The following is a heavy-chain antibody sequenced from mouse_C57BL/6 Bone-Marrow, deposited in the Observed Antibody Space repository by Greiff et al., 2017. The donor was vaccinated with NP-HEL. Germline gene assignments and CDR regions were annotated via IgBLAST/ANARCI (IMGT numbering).Heavy chain of an antibody. CDR1: GFTFSSYA. J-gene: IGHJ3*01. V-gene: IGHV5-4*01. Sequence: EVQGVESGGGLVKPGGSLKLSCAASGFTFSSYAMSWVRQTPEKRLEWVATISDGGSYTYYPDNVKGRFTISRDNAKNNLYLQMSHLKSEDTAMYYCARDQYYGSSYWFAYWGQGTLVTVSA. CDR2: ISDGGSYT. D-gene: IGHD1-1*01. CDR3: ARDQYYGSSYWFAY.